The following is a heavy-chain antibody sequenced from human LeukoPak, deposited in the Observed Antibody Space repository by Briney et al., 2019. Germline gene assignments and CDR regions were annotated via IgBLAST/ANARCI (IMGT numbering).Heavy chain of an antibody. CDR3: AKPAQSGSYIYRFDS. J-gene: IGHJ4*02. CDR1: GFTFSSYG. CDR2: ISYDGSNK. D-gene: IGHD1-26*01. Sequence: GRSLRLSCAASGFTFSSYGMHWVRQAPGKGLEWVTVISYDGSNKEYADSVKGRFTISRDNSKTTLSLQMNSLRPDDTGVYYCAKPAQSGSYIYRFDSWGQGTLVTVSS. V-gene: IGHV3-30*18.